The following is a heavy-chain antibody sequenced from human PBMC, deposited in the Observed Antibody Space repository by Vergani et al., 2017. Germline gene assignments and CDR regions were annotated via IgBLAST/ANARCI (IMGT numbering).Heavy chain of an antibody. D-gene: IGHD5-24*01. CDR3: ARGGEDGYNNWGDYDYYYGMDV. Sequence: EVQLVESGGGLVQPGGSLRLSCAASGFTFSSYEMNWVRQAPGKGLEWVSYISSSGSTIYYADSVKGRFTISRDNAKNSLYLQMNSLRAEDTAVYYCARGGEDGYNNWGDYDYYYGMDVWGQGTTVTVSS. J-gene: IGHJ6*02. CDR2: ISSSGSTI. CDR1: GFTFSSYE. V-gene: IGHV3-48*03.